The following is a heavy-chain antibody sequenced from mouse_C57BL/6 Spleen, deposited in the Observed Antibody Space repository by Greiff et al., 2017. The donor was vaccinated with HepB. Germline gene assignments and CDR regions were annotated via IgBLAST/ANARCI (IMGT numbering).Heavy chain of an antibody. V-gene: IGHV3-6*01. D-gene: IGHD1-1*01. CDR1: GYSITSGYY. CDR2: ISNSGSK. J-gene: IGHJ2*01. Sequence: EVKLQESGPGLVKPSQSLSLTCSVTGYSITSGYYWNWIRQFPGNILEWKGDISNSGSKNYNPSLKNRISITRDTSTNQLFLKLNSVTTEDTATYYCATDYAWGQGTTLTVSS. CDR3: ATDYA.